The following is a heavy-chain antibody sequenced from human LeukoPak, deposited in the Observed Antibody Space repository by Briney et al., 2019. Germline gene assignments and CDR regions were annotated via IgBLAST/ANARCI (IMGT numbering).Heavy chain of an antibody. Sequence: GGSLRLSCAASGFALSSHWMTWVRQVPGRGPEWVANVNRDGSETYYLDSVKGRFTISKDNAKNSLYLQMNSLRAEDTALYHCARNNGMDVWGQGTTVIISS. CDR2: VNRDGSET. CDR1: GFALSSHW. V-gene: IGHV3-7*03. CDR3: ARNNGMDV. J-gene: IGHJ6*02.